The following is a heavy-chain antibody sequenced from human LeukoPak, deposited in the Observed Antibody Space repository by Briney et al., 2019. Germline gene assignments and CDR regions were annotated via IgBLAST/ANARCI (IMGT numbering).Heavy chain of an antibody. CDR1: GFTFSSYW. V-gene: IGHV3-74*01. CDR3: ARGRGSGSCDY. D-gene: IGHD3-10*01. CDR2: INSDGSST. Sequence: GGSLRLSCAASGFTFSSYWMHWVRQAPGKGLVWVSRINSDGSSTSYADSVKGRFTIPRDNAKNTLYLQMNSLRAEDTAVYYCARGRGSGSCDYWGQGTLVTVSS. J-gene: IGHJ4*02.